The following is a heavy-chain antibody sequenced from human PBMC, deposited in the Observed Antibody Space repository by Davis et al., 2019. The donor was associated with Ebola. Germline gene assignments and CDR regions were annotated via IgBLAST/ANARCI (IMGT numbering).Heavy chain of an antibody. Sequence: GESLKISCAASGFTFSDYYMSWIRQAPGKGLEWVSYISSSGSTIYYADSVKGRFTISRDNSKNTLYLQMNSLKAEDTAVYYCAKCDYGDYGIDYWGQGTLVTVSS. V-gene: IGHV3-11*01. CDR2: ISSSGSTI. J-gene: IGHJ4*02. CDR3: AKCDYGDYGIDY. CDR1: GFTFSDYY. D-gene: IGHD4-17*01.